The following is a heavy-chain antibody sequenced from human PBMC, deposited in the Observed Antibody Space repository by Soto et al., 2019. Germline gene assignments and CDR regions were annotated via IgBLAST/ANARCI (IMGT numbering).Heavy chain of an antibody. J-gene: IGHJ5*02. Sequence: QVRLVESGGGVVQPGRSLRLSCTASGVSFSSYAMYWFRQPPGKGLEWVAGISHDGINKHYADSVKGRVTVSRDNSNSSLDLELSSLRGEDTAMYYCARDMYSSDYFVKWFEPWGQGTLVTVSS. CDR3: ARDMYSSDYFVKWFEP. V-gene: IGHV3-30-3*01. CDR2: ISHDGINK. D-gene: IGHD3-22*01. CDR1: GVSFSSYA.